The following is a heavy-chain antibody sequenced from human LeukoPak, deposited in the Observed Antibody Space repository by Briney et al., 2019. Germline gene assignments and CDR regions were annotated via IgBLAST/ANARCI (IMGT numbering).Heavy chain of an antibody. V-gene: IGHV3-15*07. D-gene: IGHD4-17*01. CDR2: VKSKSDGGTA. J-gene: IGHJ4*02. Sequence: PGGSLRLSCAASGFTFSNTWMNWIRLAPGKGLEWVGHVKSKSDGGTAEYAAPVKGRFTISRDDSKSTLYVEMSSLKIEDTALYYCTPGGKDYVHWGQGTLVTVSS. CDR1: GFTFSNTW. CDR3: TPGGKDYVH.